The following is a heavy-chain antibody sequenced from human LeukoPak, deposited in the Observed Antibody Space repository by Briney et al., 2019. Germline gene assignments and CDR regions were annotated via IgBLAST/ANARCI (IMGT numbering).Heavy chain of an antibody. D-gene: IGHD3-3*01. Sequence: ASVKVSCKASGYTFTSYGISWVRQAPGQGLEWMGWISAYNGNTNYAQKLQGRVTMTTDTSTSIAYMELRSLRSDDTAVYYCARDGPSYYDFWSGYRYAFDIWGQGTMVTVSS. CDR2: ISAYNGNT. CDR1: GYTFTSYG. J-gene: IGHJ3*02. V-gene: IGHV1-18*01. CDR3: ARDGPSYYDFWSGYRYAFDI.